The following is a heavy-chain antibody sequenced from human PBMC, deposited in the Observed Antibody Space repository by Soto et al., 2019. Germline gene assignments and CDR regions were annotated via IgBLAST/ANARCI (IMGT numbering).Heavy chain of an antibody. CDR2: INPDGSRT. CDR1: GFTFTSYW. D-gene: IGHD4-17*01. J-gene: IGHJ4*01. CDR3: ARVAVTTYYFDY. Sequence: EVQLVESGGDLVQPGGSLRLSCAASGFTFTSYWMHWVRQSPGKGLVWVSRINPDGSRTSYADSVKGRFTISRDNAKNTLYLQMNSLGADYTAVYYCARVAVTTYYFDYWGHGTLFTVSS. V-gene: IGHV3-74*01.